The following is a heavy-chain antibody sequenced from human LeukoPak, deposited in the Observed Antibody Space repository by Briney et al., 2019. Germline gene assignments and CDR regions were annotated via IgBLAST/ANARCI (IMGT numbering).Heavy chain of an antibody. Sequence: ASVKVSCKVSGFTLTELSMHWVRQTPGKGLEWMGGFDPENGETIYSQKFQGRVTMTEDTSIDTAYMELSSLRSEDTAVYYCARGWTYYDSSGYSNWFDPWGQGTLVTVSS. V-gene: IGHV1-24*01. CDR1: GFTLTELS. CDR3: ARGWTYYDSSGYSNWFDP. CDR2: FDPENGET. D-gene: IGHD3-22*01. J-gene: IGHJ5*02.